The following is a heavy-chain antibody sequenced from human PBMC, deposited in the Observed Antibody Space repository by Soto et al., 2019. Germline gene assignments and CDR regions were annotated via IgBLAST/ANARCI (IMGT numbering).Heavy chain of an antibody. CDR1: CGSFSGYY. J-gene: IGHJ4*02. D-gene: IGHD2-15*01. CDR3: ARWVEVSLDYFYY. Sequence: SETLSLTCAVYCGSFSGYYWTWIRQPPGTGLEWIGEINHSGSTNYNPSLKSRVTISVDTSKNKFSLKLTSVTAADTAVYYCARWVEVSLDYFYYWGQGTPVTVSS. CDR2: INHSGST. V-gene: IGHV4-34*01.